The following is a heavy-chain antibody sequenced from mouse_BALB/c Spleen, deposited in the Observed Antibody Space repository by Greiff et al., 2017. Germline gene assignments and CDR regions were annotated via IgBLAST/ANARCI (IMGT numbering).Heavy chain of an antibody. CDR1: GFTFSSYA. J-gene: IGHJ3*01. Sequence: EVKLEESGGGLVKPGGSLKLSCAASGFTFSSYAMSWVRQTPEKRLEWVASISSGGSTYYPDSVKGRFTISRDNARNILYLQMSSLRSEDTAMYYCARGGLPLSSFAYWGQGTLVTVSA. CDR3: ARGGLPLSSFAY. CDR2: ISSGGST. D-gene: IGHD2-2*01. V-gene: IGHV5-6-5*01.